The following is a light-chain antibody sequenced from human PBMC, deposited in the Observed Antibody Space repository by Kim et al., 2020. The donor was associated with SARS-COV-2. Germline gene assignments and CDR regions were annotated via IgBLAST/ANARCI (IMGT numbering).Light chain of an antibody. CDR2: GAS. J-gene: IGKJ1*01. Sequence: PPGERATHSCRDSESIRKNYIAWDQQKRGQAPRVLIYGASTRATGIPDRFSGSGSGTDFTLTVSRLEPEDSAVYYCHQYVYSPWAFGQGNKV. CDR3: HQYVYSPWA. V-gene: IGKV3-20*01. CDR1: ESIRKNY.